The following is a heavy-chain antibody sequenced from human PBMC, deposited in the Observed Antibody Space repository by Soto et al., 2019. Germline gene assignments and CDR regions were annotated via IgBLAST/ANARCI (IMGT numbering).Heavy chain of an antibody. Sequence: SETLSLTCAVSGYSISSGYYWGWIRQPPGKGLEWIGSIYHSGSTYYNPSLKSRVTISVDTSKNQFSLKLSSVTAADTAVYYCARAYYDFWSGYSPGDWFDPWGQGTLVTVSS. CDR1: GYSISSGYY. CDR2: IYHSGST. J-gene: IGHJ5*02. CDR3: ARAYYDFWSGYSPGDWFDP. V-gene: IGHV4-38-2*01. D-gene: IGHD3-3*01.